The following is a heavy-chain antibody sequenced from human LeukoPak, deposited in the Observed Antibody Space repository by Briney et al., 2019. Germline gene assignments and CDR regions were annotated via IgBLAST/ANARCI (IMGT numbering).Heavy chain of an antibody. CDR2: INPSGGST. CDR1: GYTFTSYY. J-gene: IGHJ3*02. Sequence: GAAVKVSCKASGYTFTSYYMHWVRQAPGQGLEWMGIINPSGGSTSYAQKFQGRVTMTRDMSTSTVYMELSSLRSEDTAVYYCARDRLQLWPHDAFDIWGQGTMVTVSS. V-gene: IGHV1-46*01. CDR3: ARDRLQLWPHDAFDI. D-gene: IGHD5-18*01.